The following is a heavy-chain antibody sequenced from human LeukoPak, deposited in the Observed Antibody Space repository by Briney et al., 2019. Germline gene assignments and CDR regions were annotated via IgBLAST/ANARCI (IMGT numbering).Heavy chain of an antibody. CDR3: ATSTGCSSTSCYSGLGAFDI. J-gene: IGHJ3*02. V-gene: IGHV5-51*01. Sequence: GESLKISCKGSGYSFTSYWIGWVRQMPGKGLEWMGIIYPGDSDTRYSPSFQGQVTISADKSNSTAYLQWSSLKASDTAMYYCATSTGCSSTSCYSGLGAFDIWGQGTMVTVSS. D-gene: IGHD2-2*02. CDR2: IYPGDSDT. CDR1: GYSFTSYW.